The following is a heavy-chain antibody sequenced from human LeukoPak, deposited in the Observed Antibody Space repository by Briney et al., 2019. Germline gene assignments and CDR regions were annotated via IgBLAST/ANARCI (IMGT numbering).Heavy chain of an antibody. CDR2: INTDGSNT. CDR1: GFTFSSYW. J-gene: IGHJ4*02. CDR3: ARYNWNDRVY. V-gene: IGHV3-74*01. D-gene: IGHD1-20*01. Sequence: GGSLRLSCVASGFTFSSYWMYWVRQVPGKGLLWVSRINTDGSNTNYADSVKGRFTISRDNAKNTLYLQMNSLRAEDTAVYYCARYNWNDRVYWGQGTLVTVSS.